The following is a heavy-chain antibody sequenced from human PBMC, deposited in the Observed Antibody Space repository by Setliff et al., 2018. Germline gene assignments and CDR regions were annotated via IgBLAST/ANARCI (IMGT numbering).Heavy chain of an antibody. Sequence: SETLSLTCSVYGESFSNNYWSWIRQSPGKGLEWIGESDHGGNTTIHPSLKSRLTMSVDTSKNQFSLKLTSVTAADTAVYYCARGSGSFLYFQHWGQGTLVTVSS. CDR1: GESFSNNY. CDR2: SDHGGNT. CDR3: ARGSGSFLYFQH. D-gene: IGHD6-13*01. J-gene: IGHJ1*01. V-gene: IGHV4-34*01.